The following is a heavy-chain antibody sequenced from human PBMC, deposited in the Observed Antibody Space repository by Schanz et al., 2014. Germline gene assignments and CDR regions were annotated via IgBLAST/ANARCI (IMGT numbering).Heavy chain of an antibody. J-gene: IGHJ3*02. D-gene: IGHD2-15*01. V-gene: IGHV3-21*01. CDR2: ISSSSTYI. CDR1: GFTFSAYG. CDR3: ARVLRGVLPATLGDAFDI. Sequence: EVQLVESGGVVVRPGGSLRLSCAASGFTFSAYGMHWVRQAPGKGLEWVSSISSSSTYIYYTDSLKGRFTISRDNAKNSLYLQMNSLRAEDTAMYYCARVLRGVLPATLGDAFDIWGQGTMVTISS.